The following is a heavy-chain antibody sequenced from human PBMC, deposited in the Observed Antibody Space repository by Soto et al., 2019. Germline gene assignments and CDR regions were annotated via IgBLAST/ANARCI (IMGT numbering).Heavy chain of an antibody. Sequence: SETLSLTCTVSGGSISSGGYYWSWIRQHPGKGLEWIGYIYYSGSTYYNPSLKSRVTISVDTSKNQFSLKLSSVTAADTAVYYCARGYSSSWYVSDWFDPWGQGTLVTVSS. V-gene: IGHV4-31*03. J-gene: IGHJ5*02. CDR2: IYYSGST. CDR1: GGSISSGGYY. CDR3: ARGYSSSWYVSDWFDP. D-gene: IGHD6-13*01.